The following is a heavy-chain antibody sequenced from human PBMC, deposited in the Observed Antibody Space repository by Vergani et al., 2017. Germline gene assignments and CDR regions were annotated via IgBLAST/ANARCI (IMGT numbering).Heavy chain of an antibody. V-gene: IGHV4-61*02. J-gene: IGHJ4*02. CDR2: IHSSGTT. CDR1: GRSITSGSFY. CDR3: ASKRGACRAAYCHSYDF. D-gene: IGHD2-15*01. Sequence: QVQLHESGPGLVKPSQTLSLTCTVSGRSITSGSFYWSWIRQPAGKGLEWIGRIHSSGTTNYNPSLKSRVTLSVDTSKNQLSLRMTSVTAADTAVYYCASKRGACRAAYCHSYDFWGPGTLVGVSS.